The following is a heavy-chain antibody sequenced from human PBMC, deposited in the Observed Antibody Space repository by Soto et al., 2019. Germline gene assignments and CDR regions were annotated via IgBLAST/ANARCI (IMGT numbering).Heavy chain of an antibody. D-gene: IGHD3-3*01. CDR3: AKDEGDWSGNGNYYFDY. J-gene: IGHJ4*02. CDR1: GFTFSSYA. CDR2: ISGSGGST. Sequence: PGGSLRLSCEASGFTFSSYAMSWVRQAPGKGLKWVSAISGSGGSTYYADSVKGRFTISRDNSKNTLYPQMNSLRAEDTAVYYCAKDEGDWSGNGNYYFDYWGQGTLVTISS. V-gene: IGHV3-23*01.